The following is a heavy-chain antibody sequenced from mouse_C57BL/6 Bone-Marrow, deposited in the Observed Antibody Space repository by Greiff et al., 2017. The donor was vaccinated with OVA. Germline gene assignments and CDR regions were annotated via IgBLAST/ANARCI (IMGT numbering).Heavy chain of an antibody. CDR2: INPNNGGT. CDR1: GYTFTDYY. J-gene: IGHJ3*01. CDR3: ARGGGGSWFAY. V-gene: IGHV1-26*01. Sequence: EVQLQQSGPELVKPGASVKISCKASGYTFTDYYMNWVKQSHGKSLEWIGDINPNNGGTSYNQKFKGKATLTVDKSSSTAYMELRSLTYEDSAVYYCARGGGGSWFAYWGQGTLVTVSA.